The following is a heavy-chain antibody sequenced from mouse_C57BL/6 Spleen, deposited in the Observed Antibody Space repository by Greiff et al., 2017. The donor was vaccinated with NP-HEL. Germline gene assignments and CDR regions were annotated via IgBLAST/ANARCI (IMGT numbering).Heavy chain of an antibody. CDR2: ISYDGSN. CDR3: ARGDRRFAY. CDR1: GYSITSGYY. J-gene: IGHJ3*01. V-gene: IGHV3-6*01. Sequence: VQLQQSGPGLVKPSQSLSLTCSVTGYSITSGYYWNWIRQFPGNKLEWMGYISYDGSNNYNPSLKNRISITRDTSKNQFFLKLNSVTTEDTATYYCARGDRRFAYWGQGTLVTVSA.